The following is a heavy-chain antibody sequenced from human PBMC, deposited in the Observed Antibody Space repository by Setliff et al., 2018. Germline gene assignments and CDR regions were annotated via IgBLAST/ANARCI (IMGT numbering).Heavy chain of an antibody. J-gene: IGHJ3*02. CDR1: GYTFTSYG. CDR3: ARDSVLRYFDWLLYTPDAFDI. Sequence: ASVKVSCKASGYTFTSYGISWVRQAPGQGLEWMGWINPNSGGTNYAQKFQGWVTMTRDTSISTAYMELSRLRSDDTAVYYCARDSVLRYFDWLLYTPDAFDIWGQGTMVTVSS. CDR2: INPNSGGT. D-gene: IGHD3-9*01. V-gene: IGHV1-2*04.